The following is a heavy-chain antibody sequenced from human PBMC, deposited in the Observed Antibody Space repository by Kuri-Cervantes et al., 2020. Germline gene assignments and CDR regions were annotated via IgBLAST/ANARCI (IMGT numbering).Heavy chain of an antibody. V-gene: IGHV4-38-2*01. CDR3: ARASDYYDSSGYSYYYYYMDV. CDR2: IYHSGST. CDR1: GYSISSGYY. J-gene: IGHJ6*03. D-gene: IGHD3-22*01. Sequence: GSLRLSCAVSGYSISSGYYWGWIRQPLGKGLEWIGSIYHSGSTYSNPSFKSRVTISVDTSKNQFSLKLSSVTAADTAVYYCARASDYYDSSGYSYYYYYMDVWGKGTTVTVSS.